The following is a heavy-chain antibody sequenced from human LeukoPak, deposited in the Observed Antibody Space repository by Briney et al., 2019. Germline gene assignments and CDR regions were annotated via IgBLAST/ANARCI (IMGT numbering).Heavy chain of an antibody. CDR3: ARTTMVRGTYYMDV. D-gene: IGHD3-10*01. V-gene: IGHV4-39*07. CDR1: DGSISSSSYY. CDR2: IYYGSVFYSVST. Sequence: SETLSLTCTVSDGSISSSSYYWGRIRQPPGKGLEWIGSIYYGSVFYSVSTYYNPSLKSRVTMSGDTSKNQFSLKLSSVTAADTAAYYCARTTMVRGTYYMDVWGKGTTVTVSS. J-gene: IGHJ6*03.